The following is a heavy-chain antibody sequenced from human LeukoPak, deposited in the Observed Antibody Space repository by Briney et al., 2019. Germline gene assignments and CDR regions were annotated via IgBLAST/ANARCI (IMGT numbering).Heavy chain of an antibody. CDR2: IGTLGDT. J-gene: IGHJ4*02. V-gene: IGHV3-13*01. CDR3: ARIGAPDHCCGDCYSGDY. CDR1: GFTFSNYD. D-gene: IGHD2-21*02. Sequence: GGSLRLSCAASGFTFSNYDMHWVRQAAGKGLEWVSAIGTLGDTHYLDSVKGRFIISRENAKNTLYLQMNSLRGGDTAVYYCARIGAPDHCCGDCYSGDYWGQGTLVTVSS.